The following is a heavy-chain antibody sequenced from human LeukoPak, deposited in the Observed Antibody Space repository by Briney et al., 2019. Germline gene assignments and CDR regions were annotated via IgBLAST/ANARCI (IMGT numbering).Heavy chain of an antibody. Sequence: PSETLSLTCAVSGYSISSGYYWGWIRQPPGKGLEWVGSIHHSGSTYSNSSLKSRVTISVDTSKNQFSLNLNSAAAADTAVYYCVRVSGGYDTKYYFDCWGQGTLVTVSS. CDR3: VRVSGGYDTKYYFDC. D-gene: IGHD1-26*01. CDR1: GYSISSGYY. J-gene: IGHJ4*02. CDR2: IHHSGST. V-gene: IGHV4-38-2*01.